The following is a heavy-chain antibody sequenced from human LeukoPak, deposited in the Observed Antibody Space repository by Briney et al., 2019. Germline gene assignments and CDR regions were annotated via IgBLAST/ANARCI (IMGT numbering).Heavy chain of an antibody. J-gene: IGHJ4*02. V-gene: IGHV3-7*01. D-gene: IGHD1-7*01. CDR1: GFTFSSHW. Sequence: GGSLRLSCAASGFTFSSHWMSWVRQAPGKGLEWVANIKQDGSEKYYVDSVKGRFTISRDNAKNSLYLQMNSLRAEDTAVYYCARMELTYGDYFDYWGQGTLVTVSS. CDR3: ARMELTYGDYFDY. CDR2: IKQDGSEK.